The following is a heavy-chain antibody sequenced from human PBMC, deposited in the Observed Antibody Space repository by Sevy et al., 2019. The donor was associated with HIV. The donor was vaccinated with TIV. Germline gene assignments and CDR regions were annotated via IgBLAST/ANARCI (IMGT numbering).Heavy chain of an antibody. V-gene: IGHV3-30*18. CDR2: ISYDGSNT. D-gene: IGHD1-1*01. J-gene: IGHJ4*02. Sequence: GGSLRLSCAASGFSFRNYGMHWVRQAPGKGLEWVAVISYDGSNTHYADSVKGRFTISGDNSKNTLFLQMSSLRAEDTAVYHCAKQDNWDDFPFDYWGQGILVTVSS. CDR1: GFSFRNYG. CDR3: AKQDNWDDFPFDY.